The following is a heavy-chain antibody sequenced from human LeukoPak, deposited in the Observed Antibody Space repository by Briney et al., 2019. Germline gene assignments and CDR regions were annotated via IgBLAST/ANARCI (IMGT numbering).Heavy chain of an antibody. CDR3: ARRPVVVAATPWFDP. CDR2: INHSGST. V-gene: IGHV4-34*01. CDR1: GGSFSGYY. D-gene: IGHD2-15*01. J-gene: IGHJ5*02. Sequence: SETLSLTCAVYGGSFSGYYWSWIRQPPGKGLEWIGEINHSGSTNYNPSLKSRVTISVDTSKNQFSLKLSSVTAADTAVYYCARRPVVVAATPWFDPWGQGTLVTVSS.